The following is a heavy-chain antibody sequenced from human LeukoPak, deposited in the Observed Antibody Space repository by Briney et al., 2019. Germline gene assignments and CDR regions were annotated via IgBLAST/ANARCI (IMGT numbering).Heavy chain of an antibody. J-gene: IGHJ3*02. D-gene: IGHD3-22*01. Sequence: SETLSLTCTVSGGSISSGSYYWSWIRQPAGKGLEWIGRIYTSGSTNYNPSLKSRVTISVDTSKNQFSLKLSSVTAADTAVYYCSRVPYDSSGYYYAAAFDIWGQGTMVTVSS. V-gene: IGHV4-61*02. CDR3: SRVPYDSSGYYYAAAFDI. CDR1: GGSISSGSYY. CDR2: IYTSGST.